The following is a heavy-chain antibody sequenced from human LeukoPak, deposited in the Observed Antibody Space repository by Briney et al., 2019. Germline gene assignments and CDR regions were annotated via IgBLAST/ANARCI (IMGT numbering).Heavy chain of an antibody. CDR1: GFTFSSYA. J-gene: IGHJ4*02. CDR2: ISGSGGST. V-gene: IGHV3-23*01. D-gene: IGHD3-3*01. CDR3: AKGGDFWSGYYKVDY. Sequence: AGGSLRLSCAASGFTFSSYAMSWVRQAPGKGLEWVSAISGSGGSTYYADSVKGRFTISRDNSKNTLYLQMNSLRAEDTAVYYCAKGGDFWSGYYKVDYWGQGTLVTVSS.